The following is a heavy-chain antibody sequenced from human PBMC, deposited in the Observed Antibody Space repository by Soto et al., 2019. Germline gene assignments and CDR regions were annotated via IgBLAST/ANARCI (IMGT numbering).Heavy chain of an antibody. Sequence: PSETLSLTCSVSGYSMSSSYWGWIRQSPGKGPEWIASIYHGGTTFYNPSLKSRITISVDTSNNQFSLKLTSMTAADTAVYYCARAHVMVVAGSPFDYWGHGTLVTVSS. J-gene: IGHJ4*01. CDR1: GYSMSSSY. CDR2: IYHGGTT. CDR3: ARAHVMVVAGSPFDY. V-gene: IGHV4-38-2*02. D-gene: IGHD6-19*01.